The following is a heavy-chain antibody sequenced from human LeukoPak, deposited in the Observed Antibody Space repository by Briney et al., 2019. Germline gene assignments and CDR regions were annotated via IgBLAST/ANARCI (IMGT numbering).Heavy chain of an antibody. J-gene: IGHJ6*03. CDR3: AKDHRDYYYYYMDV. D-gene: IGHD1-14*01. Sequence: GGSLRLSCAASEFTFSSYAMSWVRQAPGKGLEWVSAISGSGGSTYYADSVKGRFTISRDNSKNTLYLQMNSLRAEDTAVYYCAKDHRDYYYYYMDVWGKGTTVTVSS. CDR2: ISGSGGST. V-gene: IGHV3-23*01. CDR1: EFTFSSYA.